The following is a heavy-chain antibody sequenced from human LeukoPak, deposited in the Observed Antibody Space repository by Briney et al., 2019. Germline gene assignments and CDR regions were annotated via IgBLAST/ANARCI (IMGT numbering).Heavy chain of an antibody. D-gene: IGHD1-7*01. CDR2: ISGSGGST. CDR1: GFTFSSYA. J-gene: IGHJ3*02. V-gene: IGHV3-23*01. Sequence: TGGSLRLSCAASGFTFSSYAMSWVRQAPGKGLEWVSAISGSGGSTYYADSVKSRFTISRDNSKNTLYLQMNSLRAEDTAVYYCAKDPRTGTTFSATAAFDIWGQGTMVTVSS. CDR3: AKDPRTGTTFSATAAFDI.